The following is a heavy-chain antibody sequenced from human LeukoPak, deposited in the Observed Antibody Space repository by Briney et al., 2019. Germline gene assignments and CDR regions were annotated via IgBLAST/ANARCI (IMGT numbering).Heavy chain of an antibody. J-gene: IGHJ4*02. CDR1: GGSISSSSYY. CDR3: ARSIVLMVYATNYFDY. Sequence: SETLSLTCTVSGGSISSSSYYWGWLRQPPGTGLEWIGSIYYSGSTYYNPSLKSRVTISLDTSKSQFSLRLTSVTAADRAVYYCARSIVLMVYATNYFDYWGQGTLVTVSS. D-gene: IGHD2-8*01. V-gene: IGHV4-39*07. CDR2: IYYSGST.